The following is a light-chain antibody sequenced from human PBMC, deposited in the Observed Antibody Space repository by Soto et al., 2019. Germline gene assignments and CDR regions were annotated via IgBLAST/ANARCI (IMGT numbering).Light chain of an antibody. CDR1: QTISTW. CDR2: DAS. J-gene: IGKJ1*01. Sequence: DIQVTQSPPTLSASVGDRVTITCRASQTISTWMAWYQQKPGKAPKLLVYDASTLQSGVASRFSGSGSGTEFALTISSLQPDDFATYYCQQYNTYSWTFGPGTKVDIK. V-gene: IGKV1-5*01. CDR3: QQYNTYSWT.